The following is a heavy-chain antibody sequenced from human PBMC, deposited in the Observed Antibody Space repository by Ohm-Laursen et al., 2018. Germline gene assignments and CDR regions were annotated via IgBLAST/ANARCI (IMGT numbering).Heavy chain of an antibody. V-gene: IGHV4-38-2*02. CDR2: ISHSGFT. CDR1: GYSISSGYY. CDR3: ARDYGSGSSSFDY. Sequence: SQTLSLTCSVSGYSISSGYYWGWIRQPPGKGLEGIGSISHSGFTSYNPSLKSRVTISVDTSKNQFSLRLICVTAADTAVYYCARDYGSGSSSFDYWGQGTLVSVSS. D-gene: IGHD3-10*01. J-gene: IGHJ4*02.